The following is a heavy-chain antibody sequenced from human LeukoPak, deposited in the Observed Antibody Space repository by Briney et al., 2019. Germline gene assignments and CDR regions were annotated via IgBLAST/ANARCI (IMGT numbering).Heavy chain of an antibody. V-gene: IGHV4-4*07. J-gene: IGHJ5*02. CDR2: IYTSGST. CDR3: ARDYRVIYGPEGFDP. CDR1: GGSISSYH. Sequence: SETLSLTCSVSGGSISSYHWSWIRQPAGKGLEWIGRIYTSGSTNYNPSLKSRVTISVDKSKNQFSLKLNSVTAAGTAVYYCARDYRVIYGPEGFDPWGQGTLVTVSP. D-gene: IGHD2/OR15-2a*01.